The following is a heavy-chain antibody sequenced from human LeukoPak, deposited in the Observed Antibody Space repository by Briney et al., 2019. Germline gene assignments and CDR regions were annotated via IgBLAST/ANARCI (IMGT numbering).Heavy chain of an antibody. CDR2: ISTSGSMI. V-gene: IGHV3-11*04. CDR1: GFSFGDFY. J-gene: IGHJ3*02. CDR3: ARETRGAADPFDI. D-gene: IGHD3-10*01. Sequence: GGSLRLSCAASGFSFGDFYITWIRQAPGKGLEWVSYISTSGSMIYYADSVKGRFTISRDSAKNSLYLQMNSLRAEDTAVYYCARETRGAADPFDIWGQGTMVTVSS.